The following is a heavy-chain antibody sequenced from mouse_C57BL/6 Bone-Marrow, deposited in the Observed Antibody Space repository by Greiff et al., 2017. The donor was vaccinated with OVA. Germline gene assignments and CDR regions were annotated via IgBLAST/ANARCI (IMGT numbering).Heavy chain of an antibody. CDR1: GYTFTSYW. D-gene: IGHD1-1*01. Sequence: VQLQQPGAELVRPGSSVKLSCKASGYTFTSYWMDWVKQRPGQGLEWIGNIYPSDSETHYNQKFKDKATLTVDKSSSTAYMQLSSLTSEDSAVYSCARDTIVDWYYGVWGTGTTVTVAS. CDR2: IYPSDSET. CDR3: ARDTIVDWYYGV. J-gene: IGHJ1*03. V-gene: IGHV1-61*01.